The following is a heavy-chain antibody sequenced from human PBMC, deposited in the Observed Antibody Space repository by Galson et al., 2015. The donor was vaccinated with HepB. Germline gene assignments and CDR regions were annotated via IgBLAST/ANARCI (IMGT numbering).Heavy chain of an antibody. Sequence: SLRLSCAASGFTFSSYAMSWVRQAPGKGLEWVSAISGSGGSTYYADSVKGRFTTSRDNSKSTLYLQMNSLRVEDTAVYFCAKTTVTVAIFDYWGPGTLVTVSS. J-gene: IGHJ4*02. CDR1: GFTFSSYA. D-gene: IGHD4-17*01. CDR3: AKTTVTVAIFDY. V-gene: IGHV3-23*01. CDR2: ISGSGGST.